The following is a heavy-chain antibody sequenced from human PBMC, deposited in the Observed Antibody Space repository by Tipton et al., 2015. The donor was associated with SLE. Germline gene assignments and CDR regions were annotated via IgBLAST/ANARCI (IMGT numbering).Heavy chain of an antibody. CDR1: GGSISSSNW. Sequence: SLRLSCAVSGGSISSSNWWSWVRQPPGKGLVWIGEIYHSGSTNYNTSLKSRVTISVDTSKNQFSLKLSSVTAADTAVYYCARDHYDSSGYYSFFDYWGQGTLVTVSS. V-gene: IGHV4-4*02. D-gene: IGHD3-22*01. CDR3: ARDHYDSSGYYSFFDY. CDR2: IYHSGST. J-gene: IGHJ4*02.